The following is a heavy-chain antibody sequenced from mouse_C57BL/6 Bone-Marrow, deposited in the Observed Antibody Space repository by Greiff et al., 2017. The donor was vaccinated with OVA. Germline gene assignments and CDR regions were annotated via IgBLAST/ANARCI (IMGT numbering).Heavy chain of an antibody. V-gene: IGHV14-1*01. J-gene: IGHJ2*01. D-gene: IGHD3-2*02. CDR1: GFNITDYY. CDR2: IDPEDGDT. Sequence: EVQLQQSGAELVRPGASVKLSCTASGFNITDYYMHWVKQRPEQGLEWIGRIDPEDGDTEYAPKFQGKATMTADTSSNTAYLQLSSLTSEDTAVYYCTKDSSGYYFDYWGQGTTLTVSS. CDR3: TKDSSGYYFDY.